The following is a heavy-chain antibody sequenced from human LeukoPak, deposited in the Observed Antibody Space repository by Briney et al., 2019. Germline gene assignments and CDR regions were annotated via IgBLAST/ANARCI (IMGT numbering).Heavy chain of an antibody. D-gene: IGHD3-3*01. J-gene: IGHJ4*02. CDR2: INPNGGGT. CDR3: ARAIFGVVTPHFDY. V-gene: IGHV1-2*02. Sequence: GASVKVSCKASGGTFSSYAISWVRQAPGQGLEWMGWINPNGGGTNYAQKFQGRVTMTRDTSISTAYMELSRLRSDDTAVYYCARAIFGVVTPHFDYWGQGTLVTVSS. CDR1: GGTFSSYA.